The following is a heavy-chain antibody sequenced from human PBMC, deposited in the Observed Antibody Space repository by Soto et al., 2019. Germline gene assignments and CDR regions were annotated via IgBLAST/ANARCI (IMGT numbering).Heavy chain of an antibody. CDR2: IFYGGGSGVA. D-gene: IGHD4-17*01. J-gene: IGHJ4*02. CDR1: GGSFSSSNYY. CDR3: ARRGGGDSLFDS. V-gene: IGHV4-39*01. Sequence: SETLSLTGTVSGGSFSSSNYYWGWIRQPPGKGLEWIGNIFYGGGSGVAYYSPSLKSRVTISVDTSKNQFSLNMRSLTAADTAVYFCARRGGGDSLFDSWGQGKLVTVSS.